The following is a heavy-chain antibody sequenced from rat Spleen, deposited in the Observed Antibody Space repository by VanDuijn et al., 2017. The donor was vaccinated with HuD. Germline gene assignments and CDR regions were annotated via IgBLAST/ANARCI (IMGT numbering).Heavy chain of an antibody. CDR3: ARVGYSSYIRYFDY. J-gene: IGHJ2*01. V-gene: IGHV2-43*01. CDR2: MWSGGST. Sequence: QVQLKESGPGLVQPSQTLSLTCTVSGFSLTTYHVGWVRQSPGKGLEWMGVMWSGGSTDYNSALKSRLSISRDTSKSQVFLKMNSLQTEDTATYYCARVGYSSYIRYFDYWGQGVMVTVSS. D-gene: IGHD1-2*01. CDR1: GFSLTTYH.